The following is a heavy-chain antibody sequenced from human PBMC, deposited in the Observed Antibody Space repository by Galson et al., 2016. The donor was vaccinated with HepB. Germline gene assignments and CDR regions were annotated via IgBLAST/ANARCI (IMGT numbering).Heavy chain of an antibody. CDR1: GFTFSAFA. V-gene: IGHV3-23*01. CDR2: ISGRGHNV. J-gene: IGHJ5*02. Sequence: SLRLSCAASGFTFSAFALTWVRQAPGKGLEWVSGISGRGHNVYYADSVKGRFTISRDNSRNTLYLQMNTLTVEDTAVYYCAKVDCGDCLTGFGPWGQGTLVSVSS. D-gene: IGHD2-21*02. CDR3: AKVDCGDCLTGFGP.